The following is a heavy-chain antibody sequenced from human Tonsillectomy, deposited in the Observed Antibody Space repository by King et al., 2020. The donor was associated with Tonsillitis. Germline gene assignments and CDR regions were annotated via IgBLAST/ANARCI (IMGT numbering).Heavy chain of an antibody. CDR2: INHSGST. CDR1: GGSFSGYY. D-gene: IGHD6-6*01. V-gene: IGHV4-34*01. J-gene: IGHJ6*03. Sequence: VQLQQWGAGLLKPSETLSLTCAVYGGSFSGYYWGWIRQTPGKGLEWIGEINHSGSTNYNPSLKSRATISVDTAKNQFSLKLRSVTAADTAAFYCARGQITARPRSFYYYYMDVWGKGTTVTVSS. CDR3: ARGQITARPRSFYYYYMDV.